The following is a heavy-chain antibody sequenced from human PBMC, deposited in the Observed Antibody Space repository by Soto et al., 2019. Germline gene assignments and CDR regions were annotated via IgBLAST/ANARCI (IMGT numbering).Heavy chain of an antibody. CDR1: GFTISTYH. CDR2: ISTDLRAL. V-gene: IGHV3-48*02. D-gene: IGHD1-26*01. J-gene: IGHJ6*02. Sequence: EVKLAESGGDLVQPGGSLRLSCAASGFTISTYHLNWVRQAPGKGLEWVSYISTDLRALYYADSVRGRFTISRDNAKNSLYLQMTSLRDEDMGVYYCTRDGRRGYDMDVWGQGTTVTVSS. CDR3: TRDGRRGYDMDV.